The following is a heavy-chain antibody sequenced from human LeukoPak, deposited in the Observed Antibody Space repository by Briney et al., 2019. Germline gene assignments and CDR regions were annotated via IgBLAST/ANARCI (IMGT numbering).Heavy chain of an antibody. CDR3: TRGPVYYYDSSGYYDDY. D-gene: IGHD3-22*01. CDR1: GFTFSGSA. V-gene: IGHV3-73*01. Sequence: GGSLKLSCAASGFTFSGSAMRWVRQASGKGLEWVGRIRSKASSYATAYAASVKGRFTISRDDSKNTAYLQMNSLKTEDTAVYYCTRGPVYYYDSSGYYDDYWGQGTLVTVSS. CDR2: IRSKASSYAT. J-gene: IGHJ4*02.